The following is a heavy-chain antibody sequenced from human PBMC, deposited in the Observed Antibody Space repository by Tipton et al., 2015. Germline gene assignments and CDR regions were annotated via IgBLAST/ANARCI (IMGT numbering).Heavy chain of an antibody. CDR2: IRSKANSYAT. J-gene: IGHJ4*02. CDR1: GYTFNGYY. CDR3: TRRTGGY. D-gene: IGHD3-10*01. V-gene: IGHV3-73*01. Sequence: PGASVKVSCKASGYTFNGYYMHWVRQASGKGLEWVGRIRSKANSYATAYAASVKGRFTISRDDSKNTAYLQMNSLKTEDTAVYYCTRRTGGYWGQGTLVTVSS.